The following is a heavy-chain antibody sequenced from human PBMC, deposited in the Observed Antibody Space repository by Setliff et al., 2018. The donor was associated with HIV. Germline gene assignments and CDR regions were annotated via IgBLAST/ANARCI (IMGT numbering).Heavy chain of an antibody. V-gene: IGHV5-51*01. J-gene: IGHJ4*02. CDR1: GYTFSNYC. CDR2: IYPGDSDS. D-gene: IGHD6-25*01. CDR3: VRYIGAAAGYIDH. Sequence: GESLKISCKDFGYTFSNYCIAGVRQMPGKGLEWMGIIYPGDSDSRYSPSFRGQVTIPADKSTTTAYLDWASLKASDTAMYYCVRYIGAAAGYIDHWGQGTLVTVSS.